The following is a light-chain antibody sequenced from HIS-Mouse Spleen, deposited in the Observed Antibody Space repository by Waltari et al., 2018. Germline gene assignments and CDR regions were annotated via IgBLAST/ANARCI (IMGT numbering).Light chain of an antibody. Sequence: SYVLTQPPSVSVAPGKTARMTCGGNNTGRKRGHWYQQKPGQAPVLVVYDDSDRPSGIPERFSGSNSGNTATLTISRVEAGDEADYYCQVWDSSSDHVVFGGGTKLTVL. V-gene: IGLV3-21*03. CDR3: QVWDSSSDHVV. CDR1: NTGRKR. J-gene: IGLJ2*01. CDR2: DDS.